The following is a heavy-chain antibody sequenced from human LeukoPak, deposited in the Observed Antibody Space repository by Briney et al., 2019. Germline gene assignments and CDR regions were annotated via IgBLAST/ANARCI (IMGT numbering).Heavy chain of an antibody. CDR3: ARVAPDDYGWDY. D-gene: IGHD4-17*01. J-gene: IGHJ4*02. Sequence: GGSLRLSCAASGFIFSSYWMSWVRQAPGKGLEWVANIKQDGSEKYYVDSVKGRFTISRDNAKNSLYLQMNSLRAEDTAVYYCARVAPDDYGWDYGGQGTLVTVSS. CDR1: GFIFSSYW. CDR2: IKQDGSEK. V-gene: IGHV3-7*01.